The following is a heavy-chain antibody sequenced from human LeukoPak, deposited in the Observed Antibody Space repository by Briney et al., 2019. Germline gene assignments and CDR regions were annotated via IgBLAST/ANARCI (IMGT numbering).Heavy chain of an antibody. V-gene: IGHV4-4*07. CDR2: IYTSGST. CDR3: ATSGGMLRRKYYGSGSLYYYYYYYMDV. D-gene: IGHD3-10*01. Sequence: SETLSLTCTVSGGSISSYYWSWIRQPAGKGLEWIGRIYTSGSTNYNPSLKSRVTMSVDTSKNQFSLKLSSVTAADTAVYYCATSGGMLRRKYYGSGSLYYYYYYYMDVWGKGTTVTISS. J-gene: IGHJ6*03. CDR1: GGSISSYY.